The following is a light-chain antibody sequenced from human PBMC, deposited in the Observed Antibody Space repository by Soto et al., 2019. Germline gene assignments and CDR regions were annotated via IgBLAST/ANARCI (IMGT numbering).Light chain of an antibody. CDR1: SSDVGGYNY. Sequence: QSALTQPASVSGSPGQSITISCTGTSSDVGGYNYVSWYQQHPGKAPKLMIFEVSNRPLGVSNRFSASKSDNTASLTISGLQAEDEADYYCRSYKRSSPLYVFGTGTKLTVL. CDR2: EVS. V-gene: IGLV2-14*01. J-gene: IGLJ1*01. CDR3: RSYKRSSPLYV.